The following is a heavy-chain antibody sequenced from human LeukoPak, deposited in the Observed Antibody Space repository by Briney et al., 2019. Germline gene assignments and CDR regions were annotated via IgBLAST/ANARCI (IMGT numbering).Heavy chain of an antibody. D-gene: IGHD1/OR15-1a*01. J-gene: IGHJ6*03. CDR2: IRSDGSNK. V-gene: IGHV3-30*02. CDR1: AFTFSICG. CDR3: AKGGLGTEYMDV. Sequence: PAGSLTLSSAASAFTFSICGMHWLRPAPGKGLEGVAFIRSDGSNKYPAVSVKGRFNSARDNSRNLLYVQMNSLRAEDTAVYYCAKGGLGTEYMDVWGKGTTVTISS.